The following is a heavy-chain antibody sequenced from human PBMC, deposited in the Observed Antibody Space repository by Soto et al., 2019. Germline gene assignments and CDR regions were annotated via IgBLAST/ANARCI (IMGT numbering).Heavy chain of an antibody. CDR2: ISGSGGFT. J-gene: IGHJ4*02. Sequence: ARAASGVSVKIYTMTGALKTTGRGLEWVSSISGSGGFTYYADSVKGRFTISRDNSKNTLYVQMNSLRAEDTAIYYCAKDGRYTDSPTERGYCGQRPLVTVHS. CDR3: AKDGRYTDSPTERGY. CDR1: GVSVKIYT. V-gene: IGHV3-23*01. D-gene: IGHD3-22*01.